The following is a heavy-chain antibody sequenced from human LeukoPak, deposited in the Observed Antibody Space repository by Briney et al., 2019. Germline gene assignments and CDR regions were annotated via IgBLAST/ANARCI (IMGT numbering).Heavy chain of an antibody. Sequence: SVKVSCKASGGTFSSYAISWVRQAPGQGLEWMGGIIPIFGTANYAQKFQGRVTITTDESTSTAYMELSSLRSDDTAVYYCARDRVAARPDAFDIWGQGTMVTVSS. CDR2: IIPIFGTA. CDR3: ARDRVAARPDAFDI. V-gene: IGHV1-69*05. D-gene: IGHD6-6*01. CDR1: GGTFSSYA. J-gene: IGHJ3*02.